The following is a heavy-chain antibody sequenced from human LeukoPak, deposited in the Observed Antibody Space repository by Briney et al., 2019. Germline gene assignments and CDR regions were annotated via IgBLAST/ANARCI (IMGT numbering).Heavy chain of an antibody. CDR1: GIPFSDFY. J-gene: IGHJ6*02. D-gene: IGHD6-6*01. Sequence: GGSLRLSCVVSGIPFSDFYMNWVRQAPGKGLEWVSSISSSSSYIYYADSVKGRFTISRDNAKNSLYLQMNSLRAEDTAVYYCARDSSSSPWYYGMDVWGQGTTVTVSS. V-gene: IGHV3-21*01. CDR3: ARDSSSSPWYYGMDV. CDR2: ISSSSSYI.